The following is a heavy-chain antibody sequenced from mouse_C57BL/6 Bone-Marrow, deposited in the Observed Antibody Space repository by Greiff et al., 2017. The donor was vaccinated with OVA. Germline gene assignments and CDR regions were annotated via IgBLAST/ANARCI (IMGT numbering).Heavy chain of an antibody. Sequence: QVQLQQPGAELVKPGASVKMSCKASGYTFTSYWITWVKQRPGQGLEWIGDIYPGSGSTNYNEKFKSKATLTVDTSSSTAYMQLSSLTSEDSAVYYCAREGYDGYYVYYFDYWGKGTTLTVSS. J-gene: IGHJ2*01. CDR1: GYTFTSYW. CDR2: IYPGSGST. D-gene: IGHD2-3*01. V-gene: IGHV1-55*01. CDR3: AREGYDGYYVYYFDY.